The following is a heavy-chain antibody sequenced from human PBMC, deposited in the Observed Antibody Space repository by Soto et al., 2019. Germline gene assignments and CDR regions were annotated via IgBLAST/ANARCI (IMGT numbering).Heavy chain of an antibody. CDR1: GGTFSSYA. V-gene: IGHV1-69*12. CDR2: SIPIFGTG. CDR3: ATPPEGVTAYYYSGMDV. J-gene: IGHJ6*02. Sequence: QVQLVQSGAEVKKPGSSVKVSCKASGGTFSSYAISWVRQAPGQGLEWMGGSIPIFGTGGYAQKFQGRVTIPADESTSSADMELSSMRSEDTAVYYWATPPEGVTAYYYSGMDVWGQGTTVTVSS. D-gene: IGHD2-21*02.